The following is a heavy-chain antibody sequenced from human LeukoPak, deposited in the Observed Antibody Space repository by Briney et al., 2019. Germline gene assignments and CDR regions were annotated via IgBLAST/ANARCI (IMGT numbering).Heavy chain of an antibody. J-gene: IGHJ4*02. CDR1: GYTFTGYY. Sequence: GASVKVSCKASGYTFTGYYMHWVRQAPGQGLEWMGWINPNSGGTNYAQKFQGRVTMTRDTSISTAYMELSRLRSDDTAVYYCARPYYYDSSGYNYWGQGTLVTVSS. CDR3: ARPYYYDSSGYNY. D-gene: IGHD3-22*01. V-gene: IGHV1-2*02. CDR2: INPNSGGT.